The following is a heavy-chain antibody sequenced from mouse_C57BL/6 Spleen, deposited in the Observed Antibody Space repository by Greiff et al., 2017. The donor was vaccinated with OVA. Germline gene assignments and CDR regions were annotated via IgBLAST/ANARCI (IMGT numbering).Heavy chain of an antibody. CDR2: IDPEGGET. V-gene: IGHV14-2*01. CDR1: GFNIKDYY. J-gene: IGHJ2*01. Sequence: VQLQQSGAELVKPGASVKLSCTASGFNIKDYYMHWVKQRTEQGLEWIGRIDPEGGETKYAPKFQGKATMTADTSSNTSYLQLSSLTSEDTAVYYCARSDGSSSDYWGQGTTLTVSS. D-gene: IGHD1-1*01. CDR3: ARSDGSSSDY.